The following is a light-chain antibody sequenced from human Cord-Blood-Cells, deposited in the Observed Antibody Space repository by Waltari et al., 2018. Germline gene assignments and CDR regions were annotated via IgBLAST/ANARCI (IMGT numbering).Light chain of an antibody. V-gene: IGKV3-20*01. CDR2: GAS. CDR1: QSVSSSY. J-gene: IGKJ3*01. CDR3: QQYGSSPLFT. Sequence: EIMLTQSPGTLSLSPGERATLSCRASQSVSSSYLAWYQQKPGQAPRLLIYGASSRATGIPDRFSGSGSGTDFTLTISRLEPEDFAVYYCQQYGSSPLFTFGPGTKVDIK.